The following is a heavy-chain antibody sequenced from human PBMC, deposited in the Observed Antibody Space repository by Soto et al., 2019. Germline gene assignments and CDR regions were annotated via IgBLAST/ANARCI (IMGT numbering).Heavy chain of an antibody. CDR2: INTYNGNT. CDR1: GYTFTTYG. CDR3: ARDRRDGYNTFDY. D-gene: IGHD5-12*01. V-gene: IGHV1-18*01. J-gene: IGHJ4*02. Sequence: ASVKVSCKASGYTFTTYGISWVRQAPGQGLEWMGLINTYNGNTNYAQILQGRVTMTTDTSTSTAYMELRSLRSEDTAVYYCARDRRDGYNTFDYWGQGTLVTVSS.